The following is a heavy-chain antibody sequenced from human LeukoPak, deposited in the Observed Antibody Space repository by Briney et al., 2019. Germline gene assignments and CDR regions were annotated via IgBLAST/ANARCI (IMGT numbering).Heavy chain of an antibody. V-gene: IGHV3-74*01. CDR1: GFTFSSYA. CDR2: INSDGSST. CDR3: ARDIRWFGTFVY. Sequence: GGSLRLSCAASGFTFSSYAMSWVRQAPGKGLVWVSRINSDGSSTSYADSVKGRFTISRDNAKNTLYLQMNSLRAEDTAVYYCARDIRWFGTFVYWGQGTLVTVSS. J-gene: IGHJ4*02. D-gene: IGHD3-10*01.